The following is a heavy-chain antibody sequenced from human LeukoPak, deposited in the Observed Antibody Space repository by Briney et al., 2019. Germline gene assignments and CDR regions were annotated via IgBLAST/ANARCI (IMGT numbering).Heavy chain of an antibody. CDR3: ARGLSKNYYGSGSYYNAFDY. CDR2: IIPIFGTA. V-gene: IGHV1-69*05. J-gene: IGHJ4*02. CDR1: GGTLSSYA. D-gene: IGHD3-10*01. Sequence: GSSVKVSCKASGGTLSSYAISWVRQAPGQGLEWMGGIIPIFGTANYAQKSQGRVTITTDESTSTAYMELSSLRSEDTAVYYCARGLSKNYYGSGSYYNAFDYWGQGTLVTVSS.